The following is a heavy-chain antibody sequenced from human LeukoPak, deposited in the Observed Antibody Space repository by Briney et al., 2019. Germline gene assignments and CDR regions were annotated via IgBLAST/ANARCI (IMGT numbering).Heavy chain of an antibody. CDR1: GYTFTDYY. J-gene: IGHJ6*04. D-gene: IGHD6-19*01. Sequence: SVNVSCKASGYTFTDYYMHLVRQAPGQGLEGMGWINPNSGGTNYSQKFQGWVTMTMDTSISTAYMELSRLRSDDTAVYYCAREFWLVRPRGMDVWGKGTTVTVSS. CDR3: AREFWLVRPRGMDV. V-gene: IGHV1-2*04. CDR2: INPNSGGT.